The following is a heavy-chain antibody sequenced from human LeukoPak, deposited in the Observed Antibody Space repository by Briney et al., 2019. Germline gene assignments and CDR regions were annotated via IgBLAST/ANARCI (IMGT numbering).Heavy chain of an antibody. D-gene: IGHD2/OR15-2a*01. Sequence: ASVKVSCKASGYTFTSYAMHWVRQAPGQRLEWMGWINAGNGNTKYSQKFQGRVTITRDTSASTAYMELSSLRSEDTAVYYCARDNSARTRDYYYYGMDVLGQGTTVTVSS. CDR3: ARDNSARTRDYYYYGMDV. CDR2: INAGNGNT. J-gene: IGHJ6*02. CDR1: GYTFTSYA. V-gene: IGHV1-3*01.